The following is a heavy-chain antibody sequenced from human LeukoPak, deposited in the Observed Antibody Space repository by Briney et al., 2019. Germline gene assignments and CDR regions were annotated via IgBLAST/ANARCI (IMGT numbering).Heavy chain of an antibody. V-gene: IGHV3-66*01. J-gene: IGHJ3*02. CDR3: ARIETVAAAFDI. CDR2: IYSGGST. D-gene: IGHD1-1*01. Sequence: GGSLSLSCAASGFTVSSNYMTWVRQAPGKGLEWVSLIYSGGSTSYADSVRGRFTISRDNSKNTLYLQMNSLRAEDTAVYYCARIETVAAAFDILGQGTGVTVSS. CDR1: GFTVSSNY.